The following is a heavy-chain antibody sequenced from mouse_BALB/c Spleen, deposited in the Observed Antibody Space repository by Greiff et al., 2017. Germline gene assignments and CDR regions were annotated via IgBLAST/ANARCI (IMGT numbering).Heavy chain of an antibody. CDR2: INPYNGDT. V-gene: IGHV1-20*02. J-gene: IGHJ4*01. CDR3: ARWDGSSWAMDY. Sequence: EVQLQQSGPELVKPGASVKISCKASGYSFTGYFMNWVMQSHGKSLEWIGRINPYNGDTFYNQKFKGKATLTVDKSSSTAHMELRSLASEDSAVYYCARWDGSSWAMDYWGQGTSVTVSS. D-gene: IGHD1-1*01. CDR1: GYSFTGYF.